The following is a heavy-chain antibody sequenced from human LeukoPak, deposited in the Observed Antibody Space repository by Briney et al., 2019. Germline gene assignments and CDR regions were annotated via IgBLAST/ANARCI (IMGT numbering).Heavy chain of an antibody. J-gene: IGHJ3*02. CDR2: ISYDGSNK. CDR1: GFTFSSYG. CDR3: ARDPRRYCSSTSCYLGAFDI. D-gene: IGHD2-2*01. V-gene: IGHV3-30*03. Sequence: GGSLRLSCAASGFTFSSYGMHWVRQAPGKGLEWVAVISYDGSNKYYADSVKGRFTISRDNSKNTLYLQMNSLRAEDTAVYYCARDPRRYCSSTSCYLGAFDIWGQGTMVTVSS.